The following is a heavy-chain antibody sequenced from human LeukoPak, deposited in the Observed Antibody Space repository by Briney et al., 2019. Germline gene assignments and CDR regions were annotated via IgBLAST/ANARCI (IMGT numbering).Heavy chain of an antibody. V-gene: IGHV4-59*08. CDR2: IYYSGST. J-gene: IGHJ2*01. CDR1: GGSISSYY. Sequence: PSETLSLTCTVSGGSISSYYWSWIRQPPGKGLEWIGYIYYSGSTNYNPSLKSRVTISVDTSKNQFSLKLSSVTAADTAVYYCARGEAVAGWYFDLWGRGTLATVSS. D-gene: IGHD6-19*01. CDR3: ARGEAVAGWYFDL.